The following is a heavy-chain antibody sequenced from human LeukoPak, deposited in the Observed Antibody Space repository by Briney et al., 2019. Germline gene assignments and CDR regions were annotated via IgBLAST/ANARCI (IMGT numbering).Heavy chain of an antibody. CDR3: AKDTYQYNWNDVFYYYYGMDV. V-gene: IGHV3-48*01. Sequence: PGGSLRLSCAASGFTFSSYSMNWVRQAPGKGLEWVSYISSSSSTIYYADSVKGRFTISRDNAKNSLYLQMNSLRAEDTAVYYCAKDTYQYNWNDVFYYYYGMDVWGQGTTVTVSS. CDR2: ISSSSSTI. CDR1: GFTFSSYS. J-gene: IGHJ6*02. D-gene: IGHD1-1*01.